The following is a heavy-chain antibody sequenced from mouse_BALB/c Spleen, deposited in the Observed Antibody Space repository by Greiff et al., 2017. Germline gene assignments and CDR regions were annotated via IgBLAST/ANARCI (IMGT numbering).Heavy chain of an antibody. CDR1: GFNIKDTY. CDR2: IDPANGNT. J-gene: IGHJ3*01. Sequence: EVQLVESGAELVKPGASVKLSCTASGFNIKDTYMHWVKQRPEQGLEWIGRIDPANGNTKYDPKFQGKATITADTSSNTAYLQLSSLTSEDTAVYYCASLYRYDEAWFAYWGQGTLVTVSA. D-gene: IGHD2-14*01. V-gene: IGHV14-3*02. CDR3: ASLYRYDEAWFAY.